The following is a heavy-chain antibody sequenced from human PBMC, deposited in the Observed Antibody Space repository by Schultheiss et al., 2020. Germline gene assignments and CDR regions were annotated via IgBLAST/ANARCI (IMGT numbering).Heavy chain of an antibody. CDR2: IYYSGST. V-gene: IGHV4-31*03. CDR1: GGSISSGGYY. CDR3: ARLSGVMGAFDI. D-gene: IGHD3-16*01. J-gene: IGHJ3*02. Sequence: SETLSLTCTVSGGSISSGGYYWSWIRQHPGKGLEWIGYIYYSGSTYYNPSLKSRVTISVDTSKNQFSLKLSSVTAADTAVYYCARLSGVMGAFDIWGQGTMVTVSS.